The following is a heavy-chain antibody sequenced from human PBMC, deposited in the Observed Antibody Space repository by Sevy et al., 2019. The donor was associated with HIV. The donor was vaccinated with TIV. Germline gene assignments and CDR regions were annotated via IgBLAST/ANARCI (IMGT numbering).Heavy chain of an antibody. Sequence: ASVKVSCKVSGYTLSQLSMHWVRLAPGKGLEWMGSFDPEDDETIYTQKFQDRDTMTEDTSTNTAYMELSSMRSEDTAVYYCATTKDYRASSSDPFVYWGQGTLVTGSS. CDR2: FDPEDDET. J-gene: IGHJ4*02. V-gene: IGHV1-24*01. D-gene: IGHD2-2*01. CDR1: GYTLSQLS. CDR3: ATTKDYRASSSDPFVY.